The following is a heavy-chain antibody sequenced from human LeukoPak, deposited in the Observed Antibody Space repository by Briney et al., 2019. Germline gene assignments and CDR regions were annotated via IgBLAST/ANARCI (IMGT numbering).Heavy chain of an antibody. CDR2: INYSNSYK. Sequence: PGGSLRLSCAASGFIFSLHSMAWVRQAPGKGLEWVSSINYSNSYKYYADSLKGRFTISRDKAQNSLSLQMTSLRAEDTAIYYCVREDSSGELPVYFGYWGQGTLVTVSS. D-gene: IGHD3-16*01. V-gene: IGHV3-21*01. CDR3: VREDSSGELPVYFGY. CDR1: GFIFSLHS. J-gene: IGHJ4*02.